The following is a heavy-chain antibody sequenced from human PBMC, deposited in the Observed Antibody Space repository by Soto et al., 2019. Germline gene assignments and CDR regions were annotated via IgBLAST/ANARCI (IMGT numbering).Heavy chain of an antibody. V-gene: IGHV3-74*01. CDR2: INSDGSST. J-gene: IGHJ4*02. D-gene: IGHD6-19*01. Sequence: EVQLVESGGGLVQPGGSLRVSCAASGFTFSSYWMHWVRQAPGKGLVWVSRINSDGSSTSYADSVKGRFTISRDNAKNTLYLQINSLRAEDTAIYYCASRGAVAGLHYWGQGTLVTVSS. CDR1: GFTFSSYW. CDR3: ASRGAVAGLHY.